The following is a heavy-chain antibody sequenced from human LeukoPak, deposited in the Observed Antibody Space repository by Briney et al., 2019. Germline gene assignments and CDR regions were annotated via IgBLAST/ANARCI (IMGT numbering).Heavy chain of an antibody. D-gene: IGHD2-2*02. J-gene: IGHJ4*02. CDR1: GFTFSDHS. Sequence: QSGGSLRLSCATSGFTFSDHSMDWVRQAPGKRLEWVANIKQDGSETYYADSVKGRFTISRDNAKNSLNLQMDSLRAEDTAIYYCVRDIIVVTVAIYFDYWGQGTLVTVSS. CDR2: IKQDGSET. CDR3: VRDIIVVTVAIYFDY. V-gene: IGHV3-7*01.